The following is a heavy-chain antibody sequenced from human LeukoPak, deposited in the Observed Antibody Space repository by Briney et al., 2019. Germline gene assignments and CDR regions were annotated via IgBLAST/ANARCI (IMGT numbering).Heavy chain of an antibody. D-gene: IGHD3-22*01. CDR3: AKADATMIVVVSPLLIDI. J-gene: IGHJ3*02. V-gene: IGHV3-23*01. CDR2: ISGSGGST. CDR1: GFTFSSYA. Sequence: GGSLRLSCAASGFTFSSYAMSWVRQAPGKGLEWVSAISGSGGSTYYADSVKGRFTISRDNSKNTLYLQMNSLRAEDTAVYYCAKADATMIVVVSPLLIDIWGQGTMVTVSS.